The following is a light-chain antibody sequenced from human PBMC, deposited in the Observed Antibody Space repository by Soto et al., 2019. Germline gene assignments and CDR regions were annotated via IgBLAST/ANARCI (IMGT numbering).Light chain of an antibody. V-gene: IGKV1-17*01. CDR1: QDIRND. CDR2: SAS. J-gene: IGKJ1*01. Sequence: DIQMTQSPSSLSASVGDRVTITCRASQDIRNDLGWYQQKPGKAPKRLIYSASSLQSGVPSRFSGSGSGTEFTLTISSLQPEDFAVYYCQQNSNLQGTFGQGTKVEIK. CDR3: QQNSNLQGT.